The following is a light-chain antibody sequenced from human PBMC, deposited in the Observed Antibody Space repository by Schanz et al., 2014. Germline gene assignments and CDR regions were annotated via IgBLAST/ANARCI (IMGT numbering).Light chain of an antibody. Sequence: EIVLTQFPGTLSFSPGERATLSCRASESISSSYLAWYQQKPGQAPRLLIYRASSRATGIPDRFSGSGSGTDFTLTITRLEPEDFAVYYCQQSWSFGQGTKVEIK. CDR2: RAS. V-gene: IGKV3-20*01. CDR1: ESISSSY. CDR3: QQSWS. J-gene: IGKJ1*01.